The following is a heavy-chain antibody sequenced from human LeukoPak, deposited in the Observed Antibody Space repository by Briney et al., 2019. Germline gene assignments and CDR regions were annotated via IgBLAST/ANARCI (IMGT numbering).Heavy chain of an antibody. CDR2: IYPGDSDT. J-gene: IGHJ5*02. CDR1: GYSFTSYW. D-gene: IGHD1-1*01. CDR3: ARSRYNWNDGSSWFDP. V-gene: IGHV5-51*01. Sequence: GESLKISCKGSGYSFTSYWIGWVRQMPGKGLEWMGIIYPGDSDTRYSSSFQGQVTISADKSISTAYLQWSSLKASDTAMYYCARSRYNWNDGSSWFDPWGQGTLVTVSS.